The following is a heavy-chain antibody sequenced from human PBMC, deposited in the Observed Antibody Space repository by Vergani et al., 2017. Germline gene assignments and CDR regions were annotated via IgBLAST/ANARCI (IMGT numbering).Heavy chain of an antibody. D-gene: IGHD6-19*01. CDR2: ISGSGGST. J-gene: IGHJ4*02. Sequence: EVQLLESGGGLVQPGGSLRLSCAASGFTFSSYAMSWVRQAPGKGLEWVSAISGSGGSTYYADSVKGRLTISRDNSKTTLYLQMNSLRAEDTAVYYCAKWKGNIVGSCWYYFDYWGQGTLVTVSS. CDR1: GFTFSSYA. CDR3: AKWKGNIVGSCWYYFDY. V-gene: IGHV3-23*01.